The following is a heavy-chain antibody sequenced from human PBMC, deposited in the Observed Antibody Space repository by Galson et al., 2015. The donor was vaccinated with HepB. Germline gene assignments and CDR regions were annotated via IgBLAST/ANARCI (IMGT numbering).Heavy chain of an antibody. D-gene: IGHD1-14*01. CDR2: ISRDSSYI. V-gene: IGHV3-21*01. CDR3: TRGYRTATGSDGYYYYGMDV. Sequence: SLRLSCAASGFTFSSYSMNWVRQAPGKGLEWVSSISRDSSYIHYTDSVKGRFTISRDSAQNSVYLQMNSLRADDTAVYDCTRGYRTATGSDGYYYYGMDVWGQGTTVSVSS. J-gene: IGHJ6*02. CDR1: GFTFSSYS.